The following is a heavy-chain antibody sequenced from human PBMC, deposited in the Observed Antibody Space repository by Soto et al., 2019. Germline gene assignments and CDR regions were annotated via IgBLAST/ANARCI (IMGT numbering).Heavy chain of an antibody. CDR1: GFTFRRSA. J-gene: IGHJ3*02. V-gene: IGHV1-58*01. D-gene: IGHD4-17*01. Sequence: ASVKVSCKASGFTFRRSAVQWVRQARGQRLEWIGWIVVGSGNTNYAQKFQERVTITRDMSTTTAYMELSSLRSEDTAVYYCAAFATTGDACDIWGQGAMVTVSS. CDR2: IVVGSGNT. CDR3: AAFATTGDACDI.